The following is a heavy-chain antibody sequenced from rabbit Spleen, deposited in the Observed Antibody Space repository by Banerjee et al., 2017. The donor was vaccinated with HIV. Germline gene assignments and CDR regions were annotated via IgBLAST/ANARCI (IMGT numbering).Heavy chain of an antibody. CDR2: INAVTGRP. V-gene: IGHV1S45*01. J-gene: IGHJ4*01. Sequence: QEQLVESGGDLVKPEGSLKLSCTASGFSFSNKAVMCWVRQAPGKGLEWIACINAVTGRPVYANWVKGRFTISRTSSTTVTLRMTSLTAADTATYFCARDLVGVIGWNFYLWGPGTLVTVS. CDR1: GFSFSNKAV. D-gene: IGHD1-1*01. CDR3: ARDLVGVIGWNFYL.